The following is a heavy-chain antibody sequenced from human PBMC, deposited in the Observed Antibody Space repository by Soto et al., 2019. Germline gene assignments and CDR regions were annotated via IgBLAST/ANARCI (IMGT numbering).Heavy chain of an antibody. CDR1: GFTFSSYG. CDR3: ARIPQIAVAGTRFGYFDL. Sequence: QVQLEESGGGVVQPGRSLRLSCAASGFTFSSYGMHWVRQAPGKGLEWVAVIWYDGSNKYYADSVKGRFTISRDNSKHKLYLRINGLGAEDTAVYYCARIPQIAVAGTRFGYFDLWGRGTLVTVSS. J-gene: IGHJ2*01. D-gene: IGHD6-19*01. V-gene: IGHV3-33*01. CDR2: IWYDGSNK.